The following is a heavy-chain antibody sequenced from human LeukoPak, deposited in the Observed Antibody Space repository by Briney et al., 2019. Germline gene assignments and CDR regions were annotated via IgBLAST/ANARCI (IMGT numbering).Heavy chain of an antibody. V-gene: IGHV1-69*13. Sequence: SVKVSCKASGGTFSSYAISWVRQAPGQGLEWMGGIIPIFGTANYAQKFQGRVTITADESTSTAYMELSSLRSEDTAVYYCARVASAYDFWSGYFGPPRPPAAREFDYWGQGTLVTVSS. CDR1: GGTFSSYA. CDR3: ARVASAYDFWSGYFGPPRPPAAREFDY. D-gene: IGHD3-3*01. J-gene: IGHJ4*02. CDR2: IIPIFGTA.